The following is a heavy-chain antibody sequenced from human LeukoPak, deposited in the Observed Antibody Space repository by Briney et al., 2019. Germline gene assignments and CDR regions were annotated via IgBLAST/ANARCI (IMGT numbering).Heavy chain of an antibody. CDR3: AREGPDVLLWFGESQGDY. Sequence: GGSLSLSWAPSGFTFSSYWMSWVRQAPGKGLEWVANIKQDGSEKYYVASVKGRFTISRDNAKNSLYLQMNSLRAEDTAVYYCAREGPDVLLWFGESQGDYWGQGTLVTVSS. V-gene: IGHV3-7*01. CDR1: GFTFSSYW. CDR2: IKQDGSEK. J-gene: IGHJ4*02. D-gene: IGHD3-10*01.